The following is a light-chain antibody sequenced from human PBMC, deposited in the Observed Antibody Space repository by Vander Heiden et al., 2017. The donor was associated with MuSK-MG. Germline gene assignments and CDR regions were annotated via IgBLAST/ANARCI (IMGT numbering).Light chain of an antibody. CDR1: SSDVGGYNY. V-gene: IGLV2-14*01. Sequence: QSALTQPASVSGSPGQSITISCTGTSSDVGGYNYVPWYQQHPGKAPKLVVYEVSNRPSGVSNRFSGSKSGNTASLTISGLQAEDEADYYCSSYTSSSARVFGTGTKVTVL. CDR2: EVS. CDR3: SSYTSSSARV. J-gene: IGLJ1*01.